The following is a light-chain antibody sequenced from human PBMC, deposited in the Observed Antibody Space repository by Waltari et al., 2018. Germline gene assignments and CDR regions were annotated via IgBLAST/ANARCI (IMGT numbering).Light chain of an antibody. CDR3: QSYDTTLRGSI. J-gene: IGLJ2*01. Sequence: QSVLTQPPSLSGAPGQRVTFSCTGSSSNIGAGYYVHWYQQLPGTAPKLLIYDNDNRPSGVPDRFSCSKSGPSASLAITGLQAQDEADYYCQSYDTTLRGSIFGGGTKLTVL. V-gene: IGLV1-40*01. CDR2: DND. CDR1: SSNIGAGYY.